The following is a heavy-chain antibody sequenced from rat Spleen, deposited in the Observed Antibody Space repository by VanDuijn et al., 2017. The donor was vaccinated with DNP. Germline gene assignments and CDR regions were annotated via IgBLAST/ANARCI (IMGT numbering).Heavy chain of an antibody. Sequence: EVQLVESGGGLVQPGRSLKLSCEASGLTFSNYGMAWFRQAPGKGLEWIGEINKDSSTIKYTPSLKDKFTISRDNVQKILYLQMSKLGSEDTAIYYCVLMDGAFDYWGQGVRVTVSS. J-gene: IGHJ2*01. V-gene: IGHV4-2*01. CDR3: VLMDGAFDY. D-gene: IGHD1-12*02. CDR2: INKDSSTI. CDR1: GLTFSNYG.